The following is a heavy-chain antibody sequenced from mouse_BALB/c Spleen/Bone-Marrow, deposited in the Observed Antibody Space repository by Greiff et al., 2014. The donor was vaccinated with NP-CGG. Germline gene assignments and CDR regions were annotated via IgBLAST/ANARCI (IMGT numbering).Heavy chain of an antibody. J-gene: IGHJ3*01. CDR3: AHDAPFTY. V-gene: IGHV14-3*02. Sequence: VHVKQSGADLVKPGASVKLSCTTSGFNIKDTFMHWVKQRPEQGLEWIGRIDPASSNTKYDPKFQGKATITADTSSNKVSLQLSGLTSEDTAVYYCAHDAPFTYWGQGTLVTVSA. CDR1: GFNIKDTF. CDR2: IDPASSNT.